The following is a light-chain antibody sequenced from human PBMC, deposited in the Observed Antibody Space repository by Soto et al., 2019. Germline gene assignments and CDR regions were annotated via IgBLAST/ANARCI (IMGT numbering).Light chain of an antibody. V-gene: IGLV2-11*01. J-gene: IGLJ1*01. CDR3: CSYVGGDTLI. Sequence: QSVLTQPRSVSGSPGQTVTISCTGTSSDVGFSNYISWYQQHPGEAPKLVIYDVAQRPSGVPDRLSGSRSGKTASLTISGLQADDEADYYCCSYVGGDTLIFGSGTNVTVL. CDR2: DVA. CDR1: SSDVGFSNY.